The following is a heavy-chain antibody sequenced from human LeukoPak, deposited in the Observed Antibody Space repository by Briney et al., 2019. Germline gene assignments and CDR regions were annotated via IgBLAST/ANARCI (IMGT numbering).Heavy chain of an antibody. CDR1: GGSFGGYY. Sequence: SETLSLTCAVYGGSFGGYYWSWVRQPPGKGLEWIGEINHSGSTKYNPSLESRVTLSIDTSKNQFSLKLNSVTAADTAVYYCARAPDYSNYLDYWGQGSLVTVSS. J-gene: IGHJ4*02. D-gene: IGHD4-11*01. CDR2: INHSGST. V-gene: IGHV4-34*01. CDR3: ARAPDYSNYLDY.